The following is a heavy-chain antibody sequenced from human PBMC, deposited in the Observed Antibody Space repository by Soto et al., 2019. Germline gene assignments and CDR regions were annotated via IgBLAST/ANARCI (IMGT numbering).Heavy chain of an antibody. D-gene: IGHD3-22*01. CDR2: IYYSGST. CDR1: GGSISSGGYY. CDR3: ARDSGDSVVFRGGIGD. V-gene: IGHV4-31*03. Sequence: SETLSLTCTVSGGSISSGGYYWSWIRQHPGKGLEWIGYIYYSGSTYYNPSLKSRVTISVDTSKNQFSLKLSSVTAADTAVYYCARDSGDSVVFRGGIGDWGQGTLVTVSS. J-gene: IGHJ4*02.